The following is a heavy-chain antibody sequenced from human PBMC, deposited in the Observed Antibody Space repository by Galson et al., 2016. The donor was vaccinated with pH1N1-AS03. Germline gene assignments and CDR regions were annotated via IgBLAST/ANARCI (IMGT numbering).Heavy chain of an antibody. V-gene: IGHV3-21*04. CDR3: AKEARFLEWYMDV. J-gene: IGHJ6*02. CDR1: GFAFSTYT. CDR2: ISGSGRFI. D-gene: IGHD3-3*01. Sequence: SLRLSCAASGFAFSTYTINWVRRAPGKGLEWVSSISGSGRFIYYADSVKGRFTISRDNANNTVYLQIHSLRAEDTAVYYCAKEARFLEWYMDVWGQGTTLIVSS.